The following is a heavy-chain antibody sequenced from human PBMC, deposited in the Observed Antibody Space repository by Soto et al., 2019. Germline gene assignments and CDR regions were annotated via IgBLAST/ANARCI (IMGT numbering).Heavy chain of an antibody. CDR3: AKDAGQPWLFDY. D-gene: IGHD5-12*01. CDR1: GFTFSSYA. CDR2: ISGTGNST. V-gene: IGHV3-23*01. J-gene: IGHJ4*02. Sequence: EVQLLESGGGLIQPGGSLRLSCAASGFTFSSYAMSWVRQVPGKGLEWVSGISGTGNSTYYADSVKGRFFISRDSSKNTVYLQMNSLRAEDMAIYYCAKDAGQPWLFDYWGQGALVTVSS.